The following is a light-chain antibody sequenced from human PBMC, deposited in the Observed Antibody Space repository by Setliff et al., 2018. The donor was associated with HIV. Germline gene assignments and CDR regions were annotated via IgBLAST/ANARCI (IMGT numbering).Light chain of an antibody. J-gene: IGLJ1*01. V-gene: IGLV2-14*02. CDR1: NSDLGSYNL. CDR2: EGS. CDR3: SSYAITNTLP. Sequence: QSALTQPASVSGSPGQSITVSCTGTNSDLGSYNLVSWYQQHPGKAPKLLIYEGSKRPSGVSNRFSGSKSGTTASLTISGLQAEDEADYYCSSYAITNTLPFGTGTKVTVL.